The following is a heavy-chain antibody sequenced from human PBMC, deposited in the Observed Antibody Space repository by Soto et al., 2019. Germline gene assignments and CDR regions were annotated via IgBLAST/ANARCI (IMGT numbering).Heavy chain of an antibody. V-gene: IGHV3-23*01. CDR3: ARGCQHWGGLECFDF. CDR2: ISDSASTT. D-gene: IGHD3-10*01. J-gene: IGHJ4*02. CDR1: GFTFSKYV. Sequence: EVQLLESGGDFVQPGGSLRLSCAASGFTFSKYVMSWVRQAPGKGLEWISDISDSASTTDYADSVKGRFTISRDNSRNALYLQMNSLRAEDTAVYYCARGCQHWGGLECFDFWGQGTLVTVSS.